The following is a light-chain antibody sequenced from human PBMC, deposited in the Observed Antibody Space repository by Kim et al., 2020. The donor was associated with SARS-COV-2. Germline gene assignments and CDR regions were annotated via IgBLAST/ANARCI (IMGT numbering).Light chain of an antibody. CDR2: AAS. CDR1: QSISTN. CDR3: QQSNSTPLT. J-gene: IGKJ4*01. Sequence: SASVGDRVTIAGRASQSISTNLNWYQQKSGKAPKLLIYAASSLQGGVPSRFSGSGSGTDFTLTISSLQPEDSATYYCQQSNSTPLTFGGGTRVEI. V-gene: IGKV1-39*01.